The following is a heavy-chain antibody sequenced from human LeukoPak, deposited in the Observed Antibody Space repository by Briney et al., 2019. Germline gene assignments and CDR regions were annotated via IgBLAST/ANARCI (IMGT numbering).Heavy chain of an antibody. V-gene: IGHV4-39*01. CDR2: IYYSGST. CDR1: GGSISSSSYY. J-gene: IGHJ4*02. Sequence: PSETLPLTCTVSGGSISSSSYYWGWIRQPPGKGLEWIGSIYYSGSTYYNPSLNSRVTISVDTSKNQFSLKLSSVTAAGTAVYYCARHVAGPNFDYWGQGTLVTVSP. D-gene: IGHD6-13*01. CDR3: ARHVAGPNFDY.